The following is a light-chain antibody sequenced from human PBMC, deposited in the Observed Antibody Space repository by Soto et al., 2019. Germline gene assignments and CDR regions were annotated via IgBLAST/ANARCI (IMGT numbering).Light chain of an antibody. CDR3: QQYHNLWT. CDR1: QHIGSN. CDR2: RAS. V-gene: IGKV3-15*01. Sequence: EIVMTQSPATLSVSPGERATLSCRATQHIGSNLAWYHQKPGQAPRLLIYRASTRATGTPARFSGSGSGTEFTLTITSLQSEDFALYYCQQYHNLWTFGQGTKVDIK. J-gene: IGKJ1*01.